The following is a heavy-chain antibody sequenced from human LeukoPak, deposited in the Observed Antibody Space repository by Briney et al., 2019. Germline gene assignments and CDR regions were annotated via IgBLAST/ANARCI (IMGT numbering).Heavy chain of an antibody. CDR2: IYYSGST. D-gene: IGHD4-17*01. Sequence: PSETLSLTCTVSGGPISSYYWSWIRQPPGKGLEWIGYIYYSGSTNYNPSLKSRVTISVDTSKNQFSLKLSSVTAADTAVYYCARVFGRDYGDFRFDYWGQGTLVTVSS. CDR3: ARVFGRDYGDFRFDY. J-gene: IGHJ4*02. CDR1: GGPISSYY. V-gene: IGHV4-59*01.